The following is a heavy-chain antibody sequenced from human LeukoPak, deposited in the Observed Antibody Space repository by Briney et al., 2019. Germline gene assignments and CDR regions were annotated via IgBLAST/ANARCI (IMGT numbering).Heavy chain of an antibody. Sequence: GGSLRLSCAASGFTFSSYWMTWVRQAPGKGLEWVAVISYDGSNKYYADSVKGRFTISRDNSKNTLYLQMNSLRAEDTAVYYCAKGGLLGGYLYYFDYWGQGTLVTVSS. CDR3: AKGGLLGGYLYYFDY. CDR1: GFTFSSYW. J-gene: IGHJ4*02. V-gene: IGHV3-30*18. D-gene: IGHD1-26*01. CDR2: ISYDGSNK.